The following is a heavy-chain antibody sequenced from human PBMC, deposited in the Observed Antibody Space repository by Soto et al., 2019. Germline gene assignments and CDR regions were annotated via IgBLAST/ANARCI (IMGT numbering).Heavy chain of an antibody. CDR2: IWYDGNNK. CDR3: ARAHPSAMTHAFDV. V-gene: IGHV3-33*01. J-gene: IGHJ3*01. D-gene: IGHD2-2*01. CDR1: GFTFSTYV. Sequence: QVQLVESGGGVVQPGRSLRLSCAASGFTFSTYVMHWVRQAPGKGLEWVAVIWYDGNNKYYADSVKGRFTISRDNSKNTLYLQMNSLRADDTAVYYCARAHPSAMTHAFDVWGQGTMVTVS.